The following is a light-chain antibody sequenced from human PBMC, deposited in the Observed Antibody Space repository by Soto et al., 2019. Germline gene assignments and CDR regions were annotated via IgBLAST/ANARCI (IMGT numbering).Light chain of an antibody. J-gene: IGKJ1*01. CDR1: QSVSSSF. Sequence: EIVLTQSPGTLSLSPGERATLSCRASQSVSSSFLAWYQQKPGQAPRPLIYGASSSATGIPDRFSGSGSGTDFTLTISRLEPEDFAVYYCQQYDSSPWTFGQGTKVEIK. V-gene: IGKV3-20*01. CDR3: QQYDSSPWT. CDR2: GAS.